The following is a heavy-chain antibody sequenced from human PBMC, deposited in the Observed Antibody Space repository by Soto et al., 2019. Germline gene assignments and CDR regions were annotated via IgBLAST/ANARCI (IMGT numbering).Heavy chain of an antibody. CDR1: GYTFTSFY. CDR2: INPSGGIT. D-gene: IGHD6-13*01. J-gene: IGHJ6*01. V-gene: IGHV1-46*01. CDR3: ASSPAFSSSWYGIPPDPSHGMDV. Sequence: QMQLVQSGAEVKRPGASVRVSCKSSGYTFTSFYIHWVRQAPGQGLEWMGIINPSGGITNFAQRFQGRVTMTRDMSTNTHCMELSSLKSDDTAVYYCASSPAFSSSWYGIPPDPSHGMDVW.